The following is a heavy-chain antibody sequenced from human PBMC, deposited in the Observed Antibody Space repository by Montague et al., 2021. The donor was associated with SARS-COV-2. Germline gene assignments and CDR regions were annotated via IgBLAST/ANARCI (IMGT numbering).Heavy chain of an antibody. CDR2: INHRGST. CDR3: ARGRQHINMVVVVVTGGEYYFDF. V-gene: IGHV4-34*01. D-gene: IGHD3-22*01. Sequence: SETLSLTCAVYDGSFSDYSWTWIRQPPGKELEWIGEINHRGSTNYNPSLKSRVTISVDTSKNQSSLKMTSGTAADTAVYYCARGRQHINMVVVVVTGGEYYFDFWGQGTLVAVSS. J-gene: IGHJ4*02. CDR1: DGSFSDYS.